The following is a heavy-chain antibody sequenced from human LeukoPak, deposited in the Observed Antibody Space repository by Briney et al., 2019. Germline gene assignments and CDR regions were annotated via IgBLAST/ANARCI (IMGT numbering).Heavy chain of an antibody. J-gene: IGHJ4*02. CDR2: INPNSGGT. CDR3: ARDLLQYFDWLTMAGY. D-gene: IGHD3-9*01. V-gene: IGHV1-2*02. Sequence: ASVKVSCKASGYTLTGYYMHWVRQAPGQGLEWMGWINPNSGGTNYAQKFQGRVTMTRDTSISTAYMGLSRLRSDDTAVYYCARDLLQYFDWLTMAGYWGQGTLVSVSS. CDR1: GYTLTGYY.